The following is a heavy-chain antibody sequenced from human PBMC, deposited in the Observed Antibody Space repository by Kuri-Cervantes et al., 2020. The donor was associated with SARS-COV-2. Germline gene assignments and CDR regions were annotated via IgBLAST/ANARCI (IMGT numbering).Heavy chain of an antibody. CDR3: ARDSNCGGNCVGRQPLDH. V-gene: IGHV3-33*01. CDR1: GFSFRNYG. Sequence: GESLKISCAASGFSFRNYGMHWVRQAPDKGLEWVAGIWYDGSNENYADSVKGRFIVSRDNSKNTLYLQMNSLRAEDTAVYYCARDSNCGGNCVGRQPLDHWGQGTRGTVSS. CDR2: IWYDGSNE. D-gene: IGHD2-21*02. J-gene: IGHJ4*02.